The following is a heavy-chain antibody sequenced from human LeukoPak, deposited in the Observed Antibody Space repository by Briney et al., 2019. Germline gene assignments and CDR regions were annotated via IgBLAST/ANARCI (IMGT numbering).Heavy chain of an antibody. Sequence: PGRSLRLSCAASGFTFSSYEMNWVRLAPGKGLEWVSYISGSGSTIYYADSVKGRFTISRDNAKNSLYLQMNNLRAEDTAVYYCVTLGSSRDYWGQGTLVTVSS. J-gene: IGHJ4*02. CDR1: GFTFSSYE. CDR3: VTLGSSRDY. CDR2: ISGSGSTI. D-gene: IGHD1-26*01. V-gene: IGHV3-48*03.